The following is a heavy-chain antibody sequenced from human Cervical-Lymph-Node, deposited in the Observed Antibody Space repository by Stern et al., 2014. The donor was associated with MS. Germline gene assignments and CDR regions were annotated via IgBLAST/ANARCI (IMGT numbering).Heavy chain of an antibody. Sequence: QVQLGQSGAEVKKPGSSVKVSCEASGGTFYTYAISWVRQAPGQGLEWMGGIIPMFGSPNYAPKFQGRVTITADESTGTAYMELSGLRSDDTAVYYCARDIGTTWFDSWGQGTLVTVSS. D-gene: IGHD1-7*01. CDR2: IIPMFGSP. V-gene: IGHV1-69*01. CDR3: ARDIGTTWFDS. J-gene: IGHJ5*01. CDR1: GGTFYTYA.